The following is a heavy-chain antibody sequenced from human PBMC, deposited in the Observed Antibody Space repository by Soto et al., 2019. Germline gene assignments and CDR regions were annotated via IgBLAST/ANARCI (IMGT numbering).Heavy chain of an antibody. CDR2: IYSGGST. Sequence: GGSLRLSCAASGFTVSSNYMSWVRQAPGQGLEWVSVIYSGGSTSYADSVKGRFTISRDNSKNTLYLQMNNLRAEDTAVYYCTVLWFGELFYWGQGTLVTVSS. V-gene: IGHV3-53*01. J-gene: IGHJ4*02. CDR1: GFTVSSNY. CDR3: TVLWFGELFY. D-gene: IGHD3-10*01.